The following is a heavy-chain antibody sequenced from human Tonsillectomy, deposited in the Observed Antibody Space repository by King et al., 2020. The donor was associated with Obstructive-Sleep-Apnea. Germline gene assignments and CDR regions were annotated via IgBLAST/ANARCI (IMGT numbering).Heavy chain of an antibody. D-gene: IGHD5-12*01. CDR1: GYSFTGYY. Sequence: VHLIQSGAEVKKPGASVKVSCKASGYSFTGYYIHWVRQAPGQGLEWMGWINANSGGTKYAQKFQGRVTMTRDTSVDTAYLELNRLTSDDTALYFCARDGWDFPRFYEGRGYSTSPPVSMDVWGQGTTVIVSS. V-gene: IGHV1-2*02. J-gene: IGHJ6*02. CDR2: INANSGGT. CDR3: ARDGWDFPRFYEGRGYSTSPPVSMDV.